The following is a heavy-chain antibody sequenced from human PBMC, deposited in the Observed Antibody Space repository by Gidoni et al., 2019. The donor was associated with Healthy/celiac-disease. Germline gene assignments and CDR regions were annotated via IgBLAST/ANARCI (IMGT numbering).Heavy chain of an antibody. CDR1: GYTFTSYA. Sequence: QVQLVQSGSELKKPGASVKVSCKASGYTFTSYAMNWVRQAPGQGLEWMGWLNTNTGNPTCAQGFTGRFVFSLDTSVSTAYLQISSLKAEDTAVYYCARRGIVVVPAAAPLYGMDVWGQGTTVTVSS. CDR2: LNTNTGNP. CDR3: ARRGIVVVPAAAPLYGMDV. D-gene: IGHD2-2*01. J-gene: IGHJ6*02. V-gene: IGHV7-4-1*02.